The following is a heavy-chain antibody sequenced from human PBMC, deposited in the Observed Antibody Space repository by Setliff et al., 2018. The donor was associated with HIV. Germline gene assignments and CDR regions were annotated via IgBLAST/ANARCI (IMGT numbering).Heavy chain of an antibody. D-gene: IGHD3-16*01. CDR1: GGSISSGSYY. CDR2: IYYSGGT. V-gene: IGHV4-39*01. J-gene: IGHJ4*02. Sequence: PSETLSLTCTVSGGSISSGSYYWGWIRQPPGKGLEWIGTIYYSGGTYYKSSLKSRLIISLDTSKNQFSLNLSSVTAADTAIYYCARHQKVSFMSDHWGQGMLVTSPQ. CDR3: ARHQKVSFMSDH.